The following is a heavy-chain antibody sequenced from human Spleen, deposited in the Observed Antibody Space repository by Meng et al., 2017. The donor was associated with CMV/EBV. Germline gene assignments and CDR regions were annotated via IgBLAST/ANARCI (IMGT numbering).Heavy chain of an antibody. CDR2: INHSGST. Sequence: GGSFSGYYWSWIRQPPGKGLELIGEINHSGSTNYNPSLKSRVTISVDTSKNQFSLKLSSVTAADTAVYYCARDRPGRIAVAGTRFDLWGRGTLVTISS. CDR1: GGSFSGYY. V-gene: IGHV4-34*01. J-gene: IGHJ2*01. D-gene: IGHD6-19*01. CDR3: ARDRPGRIAVAGTRFDL.